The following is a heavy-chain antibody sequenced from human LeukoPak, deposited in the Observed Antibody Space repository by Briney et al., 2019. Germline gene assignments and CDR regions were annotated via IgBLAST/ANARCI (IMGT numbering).Heavy chain of an antibody. CDR3: ARGVAVAGTYRGFEAFDI. V-gene: IGHV1-18*01. D-gene: IGHD6-19*01. Sequence: GASVKVSCKSSGYTFTSYGISWGRQAPGQGLEWMGWSSAYNGNTNYAQKLQGRLTMHTETSKSTAYMELRSLRSDDTAVYYCARGVAVAGTYRGFEAFDIWGQGTMVTVSS. J-gene: IGHJ3*02. CDR1: GYTFTSYG. CDR2: SSAYNGNT.